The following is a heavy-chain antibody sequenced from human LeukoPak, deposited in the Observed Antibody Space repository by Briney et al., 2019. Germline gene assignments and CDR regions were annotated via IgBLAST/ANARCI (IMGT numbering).Heavy chain of an antibody. CDR1: GFSLSTSGVG. V-gene: IGHV2-5*02. J-gene: IGHJ4*02. Sequence: SGPTLVNPTQTLTLSCTSSGFSLSTSGVGVGWIRQPPGKALEWLALIYWDDDKRYSPSLKSRLTITKDTSKNQVVLTMTNMDPVDTATYYCAHTTIGRRYCSGGSCYFFMEYYFDYWGRGTLVTVSS. D-gene: IGHD2-15*01. CDR3: AHTTIGRRYCSGGSCYFFMEYYFDY. CDR2: IYWDDDK.